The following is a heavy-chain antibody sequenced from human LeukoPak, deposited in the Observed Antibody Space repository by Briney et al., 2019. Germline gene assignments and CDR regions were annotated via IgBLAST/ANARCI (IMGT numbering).Heavy chain of an antibody. CDR3: AIVMGYCIGSTCYLDY. Sequence: AGTLRLSCAASGVTFSSYSMNWIRQAPGKGLEWLSYISSPGSTTFYAGAVKSSAKISRDNAKDSLSLQMNSLRDEDTAVYYCAIVMGYCIGSTCYLDYWGQGTLASVSS. CDR2: ISSPGSTT. CDR1: GVTFSSYS. J-gene: IGHJ4*02. D-gene: IGHD2-15*01. V-gene: IGHV3-48*02.